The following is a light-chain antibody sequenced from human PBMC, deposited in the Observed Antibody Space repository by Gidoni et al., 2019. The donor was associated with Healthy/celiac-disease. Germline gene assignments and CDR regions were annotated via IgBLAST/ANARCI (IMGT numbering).Light chain of an antibody. Sequence: IVLTQSPATLSLSPGERATLSCSARQSVSSYLAWYQQKPGQAPRLLIYDASNRATGIPARFSGSGSGTDFTLTISSLEPEDFAVYYCQQRSNWPLTFGGGTKVEIK. CDR2: DAS. J-gene: IGKJ4*01. CDR3: QQRSNWPLT. CDR1: QSVSSY. V-gene: IGKV3-11*01.